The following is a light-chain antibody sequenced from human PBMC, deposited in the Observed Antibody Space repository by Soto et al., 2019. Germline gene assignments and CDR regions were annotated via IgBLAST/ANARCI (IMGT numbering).Light chain of an antibody. J-gene: IGKJ4*01. CDR3: QQYTNYPRG. CDR1: QDIRDH. CDR2: AAS. Sequence: DIQMTQSPSLLSASVGDRVTITCRASQDIRDHLAWYQQKPGKPPKTLIYAASTLQSGVPSRFSGSGSGTEFTLTISSLQPEDFATYYCQQYTNYPRGFGGGTNVDLK. V-gene: IGKV1-17*01.